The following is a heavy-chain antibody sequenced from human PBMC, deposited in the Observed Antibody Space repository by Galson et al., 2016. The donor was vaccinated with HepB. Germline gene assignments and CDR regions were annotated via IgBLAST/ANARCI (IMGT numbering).Heavy chain of an antibody. CDR2: VSPNSGGT. V-gene: IGHV1-2*02. J-gene: IGHJ5*02. Sequence: SVKVSCKASGYTFTGYYMHWVRQAPGQGLEWMGWVSPNSGGTNYAQKFQGRVTMTRDTSISTAYMELSRLRSDDTAVYYCARDRGNYGDYVWFDPWGQGTLVTASS. D-gene: IGHD4-17*01. CDR1: GYTFTGYY. CDR3: ARDRGNYGDYVWFDP.